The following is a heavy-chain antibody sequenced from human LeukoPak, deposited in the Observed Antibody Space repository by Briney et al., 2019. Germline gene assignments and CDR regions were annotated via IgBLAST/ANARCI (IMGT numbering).Heavy chain of an antibody. V-gene: IGHV4-39*07. CDR2: ISYSGRT. D-gene: IGHD6-13*01. Sequence: SETLSLTCTVSGGSISSSSYYWGWIRQPPGKGLEWIGTISYSGRTYYNPSLKSRVTISVDTSKNQFSLKLSSVTAADTAVYYCARVYYSNSYDYWYFDLWGRGTLVTVSS. CDR3: ARVYYSNSYDYWYFDL. CDR1: GGSISSSSYY. J-gene: IGHJ2*01.